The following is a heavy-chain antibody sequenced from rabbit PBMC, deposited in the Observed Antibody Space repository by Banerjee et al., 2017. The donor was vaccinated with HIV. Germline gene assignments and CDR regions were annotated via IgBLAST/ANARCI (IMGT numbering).Heavy chain of an antibody. J-gene: IGHJ4*01. CDR1: GFSFSNKYV. CDR2: INSSSGST. Sequence: QEQLEESGGDLVKPEGSLTLTCTASGFSFSNKYVMCWVRQAPGKGLEWIACINSSSGSTVYATWAKGRFTISKASWTTVTLQMTSLTAADTATYFCAREEYVGYGYANLWGPGTLVTVS. D-gene: IGHD6-1*01. V-gene: IGHV1S45*01. CDR3: AREEYVGYGYANL.